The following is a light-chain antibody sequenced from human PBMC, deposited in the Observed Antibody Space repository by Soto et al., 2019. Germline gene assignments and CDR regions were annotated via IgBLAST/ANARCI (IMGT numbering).Light chain of an antibody. CDR2: AAS. J-gene: IGKJ4*01. CDR1: QDISRW. Sequence: DIQMTQSPSSVSASVGDRVTITCRASQDISRWVAWYQQKPGRAPKLLIYAASNLHTGAPSRFSGSGSGTEFTLIITSLQPEDFATYFCQQAIRLPLTFGGGTKVEIK. CDR3: QQAIRLPLT. V-gene: IGKV1-12*01.